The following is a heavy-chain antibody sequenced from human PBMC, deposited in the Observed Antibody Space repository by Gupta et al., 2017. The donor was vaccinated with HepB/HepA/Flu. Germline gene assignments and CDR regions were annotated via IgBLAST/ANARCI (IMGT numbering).Heavy chain of an antibody. CDR1: GFTFSSFW. CDR2: INQDGSEM. CDR3: ARGGYTSSWFWVF. Sequence: EVHLVESGGGLVQPGGSLRLSCAASGFTFSSFWMTWFRQAPGKGLEWVANINQDGSEMYYVDSVKGRFTISRDNAKNSLYLRMNSLRAEDTAVYYCARGGYTSSWFWVFWGQGTLVTVSS. D-gene: IGHD6-13*01. V-gene: IGHV3-7*01. J-gene: IGHJ4*02.